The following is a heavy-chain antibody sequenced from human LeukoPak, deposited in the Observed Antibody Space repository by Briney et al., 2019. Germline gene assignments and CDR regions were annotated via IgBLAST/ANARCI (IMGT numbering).Heavy chain of an antibody. J-gene: IGHJ4*02. Sequence: PSETLSLTCAVYGGSFSGYYWSWIRQPPGEGLEWIGEINHSGSTNYNPSLKSRVTISVDTSKNQFSLKLSSVTAADTAVYYCASSISITMTPYWGQGTLVTVSS. V-gene: IGHV4-34*01. CDR1: GGSFSGYY. CDR3: ASSISITMTPY. CDR2: INHSGST. D-gene: IGHD3-22*01.